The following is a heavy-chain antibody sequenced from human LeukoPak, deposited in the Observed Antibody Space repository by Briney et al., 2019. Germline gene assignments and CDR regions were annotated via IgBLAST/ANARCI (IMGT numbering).Heavy chain of an antibody. Sequence: ASVKVSCKASGYTFTSYGISWVRQAPGQGLEWMGWISAYNGNTNYAQKLQGRVTMTTDTSTSTAYMELRSLRSDDTAVYYCAREGYDFWSGYYEVWFDPWGQGTLVTVSS. V-gene: IGHV1-18*01. J-gene: IGHJ5*02. D-gene: IGHD3-3*01. CDR3: AREGYDFWSGYYEVWFDP. CDR2: ISAYNGNT. CDR1: GYTFTSYG.